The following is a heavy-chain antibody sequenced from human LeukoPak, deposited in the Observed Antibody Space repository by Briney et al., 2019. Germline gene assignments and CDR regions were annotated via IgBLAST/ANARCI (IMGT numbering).Heavy chain of an antibody. Sequence: SETLSLTCAVYGGSFSGYYWSWIRQPPGKGLEWIGEINHSGSTNYNPSLKSRVTISVDTSKNQFSLKLSSVTAADTAVYYCARGGNGAKGDFDLWGRGTLVTVSS. V-gene: IGHV4-34*01. CDR3: ARGGNGAKGDFDL. CDR1: GGSFSGYY. CDR2: INHSGST. D-gene: IGHD1-1*01. J-gene: IGHJ2*01.